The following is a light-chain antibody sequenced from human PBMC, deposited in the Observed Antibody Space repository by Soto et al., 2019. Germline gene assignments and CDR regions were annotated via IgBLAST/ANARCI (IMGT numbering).Light chain of an antibody. Sequence: DIQMTQSPSSLSASVGDRVTITCRASQGIRDALGWYQQKPGKVPKRLIYSASSLQSGVPSRFSGSGSETEFTLTISSMQAEDFAKYYGLQHSDYPFTFGQGTKVDIK. V-gene: IGKV1-17*01. J-gene: IGKJ2*01. CDR3: LQHSDYPFT. CDR2: SAS. CDR1: QGIRDA.